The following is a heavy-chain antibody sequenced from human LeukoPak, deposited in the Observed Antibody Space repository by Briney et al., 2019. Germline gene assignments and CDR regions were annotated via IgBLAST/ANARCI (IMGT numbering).Heavy chain of an antibody. J-gene: IGHJ6*02. CDR2: IYYSGST. V-gene: IGHV4-39*01. D-gene: IGHD3-10*01. CDR3: ARGSMVRGVIDYYYYGMDV. CDR1: GGSISSCSYY. Sequence: PSETLPLTCTVSGGSISSCSYYWGWIRQPPGKGLEWIGSIYYSGSTYYNPSLKSRVTISVDTSKNQFSLKLSSVTAADTAVYYCARGSMVRGVIDYYYYGMDVWGQGTTVTVSS.